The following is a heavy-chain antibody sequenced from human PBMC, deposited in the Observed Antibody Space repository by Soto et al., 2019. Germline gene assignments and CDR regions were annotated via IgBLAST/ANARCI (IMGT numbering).Heavy chain of an antibody. D-gene: IGHD2-2*01. V-gene: IGHV4-39*07. Sequence: SDTLPLTCTVSGGSISSSSYYWGWIRQPPGKGLEWIGSIYYSGSTYYNPSLKSRVTISVDTSKNQFSLKLSSVTAADTAVYYCERDCTSCYGGWRYWSEGTPV. CDR2: IYYSGST. CDR3: ERDCTSCYGGWRY. CDR1: GGSISSSSYY. J-gene: IGHJ4*02.